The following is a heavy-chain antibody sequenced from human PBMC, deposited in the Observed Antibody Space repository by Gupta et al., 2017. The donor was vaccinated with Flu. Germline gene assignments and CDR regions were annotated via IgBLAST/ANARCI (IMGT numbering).Heavy chain of an antibody. V-gene: IGHV3-11*05. D-gene: IGHD6-13*01. CDR3: ARRSSSWRDAFDI. Sequence: QVQLVESGGGLVKPGGSLRLSCAASGFTFSDYYMSWIRQAPGKGLEWVSYISSSSSYTNYADSVKGRFTISRDNAKNSLSLQMNSLRAEDTAVYYCARRSSSWRDAFDIWGQGTMVTVSS. CDR1: GFTFSDYY. CDR2: ISSSSSYT. J-gene: IGHJ3*02.